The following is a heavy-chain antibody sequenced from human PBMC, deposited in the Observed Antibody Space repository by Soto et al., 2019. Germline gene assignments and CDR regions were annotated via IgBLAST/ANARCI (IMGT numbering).Heavy chain of an antibody. Sequence: ASVKVSCKASGYTFTSYDINWVRQATGQGLEWMGWMNPNSGNTGYAQKFQGRVTMTRNTSISTAYMELSSLRSEDTAVYYCARKRGDDYGDYVPLDRLAPWGQGTLVTVSS. D-gene: IGHD4-17*01. CDR3: ARKRGDDYGDYVPLDRLAP. CDR2: MNPNSGNT. J-gene: IGHJ5*02. V-gene: IGHV1-8*01. CDR1: GYTFTSYD.